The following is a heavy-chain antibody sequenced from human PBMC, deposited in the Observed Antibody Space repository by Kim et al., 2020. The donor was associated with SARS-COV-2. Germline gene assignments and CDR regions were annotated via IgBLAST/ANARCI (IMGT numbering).Heavy chain of an antibody. J-gene: IGHJ4*02. CDR3: ARVGPGSSPLDY. D-gene: IGHD3-10*01. CDR2: INPSGGST. CDR1: GYTFTTYY. Sequence: ASVKVSCKASGYTFTTYYIHWIRQAPGQGLEWMGIINPSGGSTTYAQKFQGRVTMTRDTSTSTVYLELGSLTSEDTAVFYCARVGPGSSPLDYWGQGTLVTVSS. V-gene: IGHV1-46*01.